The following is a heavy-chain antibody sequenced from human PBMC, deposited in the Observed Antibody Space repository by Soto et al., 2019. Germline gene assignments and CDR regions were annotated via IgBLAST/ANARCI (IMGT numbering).Heavy chain of an antibody. CDR3: AGDHQSYGGEYYFDY. CDR1: GGTFSSYT. V-gene: IGHV1-69*02. CDR2: IIPILGIA. D-gene: IGHD4-17*01. J-gene: IGHJ4*02. Sequence: QVQLVQSGAEVKKPGSSVKVSCKASGGTFSSYTISWVRQAPGQGLEWMGRIIPILGIANYAQKFQGRVTITADKSTRTAYMELSSLRSEDTAVYYCAGDHQSYGGEYYFDYWGQGTLVTVSS.